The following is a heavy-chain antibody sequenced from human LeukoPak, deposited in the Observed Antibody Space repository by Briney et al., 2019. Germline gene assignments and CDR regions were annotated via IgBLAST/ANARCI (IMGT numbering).Heavy chain of an antibody. CDR3: ARVREYYDILTGYYPPEGGHMDV. D-gene: IGHD3-9*01. CDR2: ISSSSSHI. CDR1: GFTFSSYS. V-gene: IGHV3-21*01. J-gene: IGHJ6*03. Sequence: GGSLRLSCAASGFTFSSYSMNWVRQAPGKGLEWVSSISSSSSHIYYADSVKGRFTISRDNAKNSLYLQMNSLRAEDTAVYYCARVREYYDILTGYYPPEGGHMDVWGKGTTVTISS.